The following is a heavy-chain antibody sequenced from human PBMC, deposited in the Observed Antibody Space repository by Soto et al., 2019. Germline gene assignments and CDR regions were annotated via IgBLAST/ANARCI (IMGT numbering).Heavy chain of an antibody. J-gene: IGHJ6*04. V-gene: IGHV4-34*01. CDR2: INHSGSS. D-gene: IGHD3-16*01. Sequence: QEQLQQWGAGLLKPSETLSLTCAVYDGSFSGSYWNWIRQPPGKGLEWIGEINHSGSSNYNPSLQSLHAMLVETSKNQFSLKLRAVTAADTAVYYCARRSSLAVRGLFRYHEYGMDAWGEGTPVIVSS. CDR1: DGSFSGSY. CDR3: ARRSSLAVRGLFRYHEYGMDA.